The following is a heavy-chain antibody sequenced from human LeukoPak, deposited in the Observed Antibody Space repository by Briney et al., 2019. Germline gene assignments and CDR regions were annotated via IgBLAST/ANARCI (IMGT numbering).Heavy chain of an antibody. V-gene: IGHV1-69*13. CDR3: ASSPNILWLHVY. J-gene: IGHJ4*02. Sequence: ASVTVSCTASGGTFSSYAISWVRQAPGQGLERMGGIIPIFGTANYAQKFQGRVTITADESTSTAYMELSSLRSEDTAVYYCASSPNILWLHVYWGQGTLVTVSS. CDR1: GGTFSSYA. D-gene: IGHD5-18*01. CDR2: IIPIFGTA.